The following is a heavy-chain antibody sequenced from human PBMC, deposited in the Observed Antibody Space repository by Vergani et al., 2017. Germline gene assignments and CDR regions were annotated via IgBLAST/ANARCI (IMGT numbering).Heavy chain of an antibody. V-gene: IGHV3-21*01. CDR1: GFTFSSYS. D-gene: IGHD3-22*01. J-gene: IGHJ4*02. CDR3: ARVGGSGYYFGFDY. Sequence: EVQLVESGGGLVKPGGSLRLSCAASGFTFSSYSMNWVRQAPGKGLEWVSSISSSSSYIYYADSVKGRFTISRDNAKNSLYLHMNSLRAEDTAVYYCARVGGSGYYFGFDYWGQGTLVTVSS. CDR2: ISSSSSYI.